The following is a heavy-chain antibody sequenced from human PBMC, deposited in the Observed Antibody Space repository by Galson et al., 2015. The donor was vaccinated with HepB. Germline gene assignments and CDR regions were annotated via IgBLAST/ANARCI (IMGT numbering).Heavy chain of an antibody. CDR1: GFTLSRYG. V-gene: IGHV3-30*18. J-gene: IGHJ1*01. D-gene: IGHD2-2*01. Sequence: SLRLSCAASGFTLSRYGMHRVRQAPGKGLQWVAVISSDGSKTYYTDSVKGRFTISRDSSKNTLYLQITSLRADDTAVYYCAQDSNAVCTSASWFLGHFKYWGQGTRVTVSA. CDR3: AQDSNAVCTSASWFLGHFKY. CDR2: ISSDGSKT.